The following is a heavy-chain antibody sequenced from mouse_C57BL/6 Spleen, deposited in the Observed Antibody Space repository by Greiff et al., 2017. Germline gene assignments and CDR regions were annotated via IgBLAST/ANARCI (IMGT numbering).Heavy chain of an antibody. CDR2: IYPRSGNT. CDR3: SRPQYGSSRRPNYYYATDY. D-gene: IGHD1-1*01. V-gene: IGHV1-81*01. CDR1: GYTFTSYG. Sequence: QVQLQQSGAELARPGASVKLSCKASGYTFTSYGISWVKQRTGQGLEWIGEIYPRSGNTYYNEKFKGKATLTADKTSSTAYMELRSLTSEDTAVYFCSRPQYGSSRRPNYYYATDYWGQGTPVTVSS. J-gene: IGHJ4*01.